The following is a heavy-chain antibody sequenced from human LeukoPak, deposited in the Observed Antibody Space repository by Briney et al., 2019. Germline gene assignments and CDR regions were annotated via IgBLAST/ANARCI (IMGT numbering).Heavy chain of an antibody. CDR2: ISYDGSNK. V-gene: IGHV3-30-3*01. J-gene: IGHJ6*02. D-gene: IGHD1-26*01. CDR3: ARGCGSYLYYYYGMDV. Sequence: GGSLRLSCAAPRFPVSSDAIDSVRQAPGKGLEWVAVISYDGSNKYYADSVKGRFTISRDNSKNTLYLQMNSLRVEDTSVYYCARGCGSYLYYYYGMDVWGQGTTVTVSS. CDR1: RFPVSSDA.